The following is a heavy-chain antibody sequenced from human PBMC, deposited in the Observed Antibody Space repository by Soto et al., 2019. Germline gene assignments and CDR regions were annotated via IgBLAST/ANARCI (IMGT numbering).Heavy chain of an antibody. Sequence: QITLKESGPTLVKPTQTLTLTCTFSGFSLSTSGVGVGWIRQPPGKALEWLTLIYWDDDKRYNPSLKSRLTITKDTSKNQMVLTMTNMHPVDTATYDCAYASGQNFDYWGQGTLVTVSS. CDR2: IYWDDDK. D-gene: IGHD2-2*01. V-gene: IGHV2-5*02. CDR3: AYASGQNFDY. CDR1: GFSLSTSGVG. J-gene: IGHJ4*02.